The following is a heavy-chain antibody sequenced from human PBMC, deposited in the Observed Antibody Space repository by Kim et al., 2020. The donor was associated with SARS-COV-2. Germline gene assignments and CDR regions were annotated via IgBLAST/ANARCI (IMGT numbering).Heavy chain of an antibody. Sequence: DSVKGRFTIPRDNSKNTLYLQMNSLRAEDTAVYYCAREGGGDYYYYGMDVWGQGTTVTVSS. V-gene: IGHV3-30*07. J-gene: IGHJ6*02. CDR3: AREGGGDYYYYGMDV. D-gene: IGHD3-16*01.